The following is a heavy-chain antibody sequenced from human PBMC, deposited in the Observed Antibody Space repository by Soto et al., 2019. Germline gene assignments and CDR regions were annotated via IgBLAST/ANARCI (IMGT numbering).Heavy chain of an antibody. CDR3: ARIRNVDYDFWSGYWGGYFDY. J-gene: IGHJ4*02. CDR2: IFSNDEK. V-gene: IGHV2-26*01. CDR1: GFSLSNARMG. Sequence: SGPTLVNPTETLTLTCTVSGFSLSNARMGVSWIRQPPGKALEWLAHIFSNDEKSYSTSLKSRLTISKDTSKSQVVLTMTNMDPVDTATYYCARIRNVDYDFWSGYWGGYFDYWGQGTLVTVSS. D-gene: IGHD3-3*01.